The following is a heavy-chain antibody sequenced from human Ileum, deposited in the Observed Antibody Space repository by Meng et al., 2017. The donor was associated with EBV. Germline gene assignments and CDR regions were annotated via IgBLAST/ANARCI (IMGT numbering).Heavy chain of an antibody. D-gene: IGHD1/OR15-1a*01. Sequence: QFQLLQSGPRVKKPGASVRVSCKASGYSFSRYVISWVRQAPGQGLEWVGWINPYDGDTNYAQKLQDRVTLTTDTSTSTAYMELRSLRSDDTAVYYCASKQYFFAYWGQGTLVTVSS. CDR1: GYSFSRYV. CDR3: ASKQYFFAY. J-gene: IGHJ4*02. CDR2: INPYDGDT. V-gene: IGHV1-18*01.